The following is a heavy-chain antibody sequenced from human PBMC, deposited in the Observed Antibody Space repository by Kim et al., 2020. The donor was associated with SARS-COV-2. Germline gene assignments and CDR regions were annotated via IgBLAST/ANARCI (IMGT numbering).Heavy chain of an antibody. Sequence: TDYADYVKGRFTISKESAKNMLFLHMNSLTVEDTAVYFCSRDTFGPEDSWGQGTLVTVSS. V-gene: IGHV3-74*01. J-gene: IGHJ5*01. CDR3: SRDTFGPEDS. D-gene: IGHD3-3*01. CDR2: T.